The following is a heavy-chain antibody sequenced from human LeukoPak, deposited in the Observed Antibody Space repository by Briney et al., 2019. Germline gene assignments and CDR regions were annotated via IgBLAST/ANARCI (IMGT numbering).Heavy chain of an antibody. CDR2: ISSSSSYI. D-gene: IGHD6-19*01. J-gene: IGHJ4*02. V-gene: IGHV3-21*01. CDR1: GFTFRNYW. CDR3: ARTRRYSSGWYDY. Sequence: GGSLRLSCAASGFTFRNYWMSWVRQAPGKGLEWVSSISSSSSYIYYADSVKGRFTISRDNAKNSLYLQMNSLRAEDTAVYYCARTRRYSSGWYDYRGQGTLVTVSS.